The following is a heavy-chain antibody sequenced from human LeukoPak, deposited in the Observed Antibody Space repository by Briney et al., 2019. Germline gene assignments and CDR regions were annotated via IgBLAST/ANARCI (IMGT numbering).Heavy chain of an antibody. CDR2: ISSSGSTI. Sequence: GGSLRLSCAASGFTFSSYEMNWVRQAPGKGLEWVSYISSSGSTIYYADSVKGRFTISRDDAKNSLYLQMNSLRAEDTAVYYCARDPDHYGPGDYWGQGTLVTVSS. CDR1: GFTFSSYE. J-gene: IGHJ4*02. CDR3: ARDPDHYGPGDY. D-gene: IGHD4-17*01. V-gene: IGHV3-48*03.